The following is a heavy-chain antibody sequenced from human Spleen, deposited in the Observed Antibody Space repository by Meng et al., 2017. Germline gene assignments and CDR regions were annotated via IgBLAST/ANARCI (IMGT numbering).Heavy chain of an antibody. V-gene: IGHV3-49*04. J-gene: IGHJ4*02. CDR1: GFTFGDFS. D-gene: IGHD3-3*01. CDR3: TRDNYDFWSGQEPKHDY. CDR2: IRSKAYGATT. Sequence: GESLKISCTTSGFTFGDFSMSWVRQAPGKGLEWVGFIRSKAYGATTEYAVSVKGRFTVSRDDSKSIAYLQMNSLKTEDTAVYYCTRDNYDFWSGQEPKHDYWGQGTLVTVSS.